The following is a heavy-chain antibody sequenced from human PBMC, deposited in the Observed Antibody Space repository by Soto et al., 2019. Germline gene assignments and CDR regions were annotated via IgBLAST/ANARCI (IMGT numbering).Heavy chain of an antibody. Sequence: PGVSLRLSCAAAGFSLSSSGLHWVGEAPSNGQAWVAVISCDGSNKYYADSVKGRFTISRDNSKNTLYLQMNSLRAEDTAVYYCAKGSYNYDSSGHFAYWGQGT. CDR2: ISCDGSNK. V-gene: IGHV3-30*18. D-gene: IGHD3-22*01. CDR1: GFSLSSSG. CDR3: AKGSYNYDSSGHFAY. J-gene: IGHJ4*02.